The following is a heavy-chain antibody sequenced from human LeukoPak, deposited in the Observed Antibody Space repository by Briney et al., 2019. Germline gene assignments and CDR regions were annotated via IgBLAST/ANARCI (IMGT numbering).Heavy chain of an antibody. D-gene: IGHD1-26*01. CDR3: ARDLSATARAYDY. Sequence: GGSLRLSCAASGFILSDYNMNWVRQAPGEGLEWVSFIAISGTYITYADSVKGRFTISRDNAKNSLYLQMNTLRAEDTAVYYCARDLSATARAYDYWGQGTLVTVSS. CDR1: GFILSDYN. J-gene: IGHJ4*02. V-gene: IGHV3-21*01. CDR2: IAISGTYI.